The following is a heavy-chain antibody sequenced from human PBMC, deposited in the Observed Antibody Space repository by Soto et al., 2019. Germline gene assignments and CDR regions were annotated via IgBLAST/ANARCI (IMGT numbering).Heavy chain of an antibody. V-gene: IGHV1-69*13. Sequence: SVKVSCKASGYTFTSYGISWVRQAPGQGLEWMGGIIPIFGTANYAQKFQGRVTITADESTSTAYMELSSLRSEDTAVYYCARGIQSKWLMSIYGMDVWG. CDR1: GYTFTSYG. CDR2: IIPIFGTA. CDR3: ARGIQSKWLMSIYGMDV. D-gene: IGHD6-19*01. J-gene: IGHJ6*02.